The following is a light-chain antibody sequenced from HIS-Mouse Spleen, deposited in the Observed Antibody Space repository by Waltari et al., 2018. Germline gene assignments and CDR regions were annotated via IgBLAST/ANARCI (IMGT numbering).Light chain of an antibody. Sequence: SYVLTQPPSVSVAPGKTARNTCGGNNIGTKSVHWYQQKPGQAPVLVVHDDSDRPSGIPERFSGSNSGNTATLTISRVEAGDEADYYCQVWDSSSDHPVFGGGTKLTVL. V-gene: IGLV3-21*03. CDR1: NIGTKS. CDR2: DDS. CDR3: QVWDSSSDHPV. J-gene: IGLJ2*01.